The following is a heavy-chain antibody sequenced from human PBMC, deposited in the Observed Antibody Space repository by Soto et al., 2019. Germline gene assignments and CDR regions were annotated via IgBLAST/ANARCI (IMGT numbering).Heavy chain of an antibody. CDR3: ARDGRGYSYGYWVY. Sequence: VQLVESGGGLVQPGGSLRLSCAASGFTFSSYWMSWVRQAPGKGLEWVANIKQDGSEKYYVDSVKGRFTISRDNAKNSLYLQTNSLRADDTAVYYCARDGRGYSYGYWVYWGQGTLVTVSS. D-gene: IGHD5-18*01. J-gene: IGHJ4*02. CDR2: IKQDGSEK. CDR1: GFTFSSYW. V-gene: IGHV3-7*01.